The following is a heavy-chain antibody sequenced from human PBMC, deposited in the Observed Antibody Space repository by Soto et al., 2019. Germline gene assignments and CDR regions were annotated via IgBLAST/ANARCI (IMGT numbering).Heavy chain of an antibody. CDR2: INHSGST. CDR3: ARGETTAAGVYYYGMDV. Sequence: SETLSLTCAVYGGSFSGYYWSWIRQPPGKGLEWIGEINHSGSTNYSPSLKSRVTISVDTSKNQFSLKLSSVTAADTAVYYCARGETTAAGVYYYGMDVWGQGTTVTVSS. CDR1: GGSFSGYY. J-gene: IGHJ6*02. D-gene: IGHD6-13*01. V-gene: IGHV4-34*01.